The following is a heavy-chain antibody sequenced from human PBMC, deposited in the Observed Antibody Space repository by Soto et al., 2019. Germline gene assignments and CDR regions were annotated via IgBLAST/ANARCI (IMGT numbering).Heavy chain of an antibody. CDR1: GYIFTNYG. J-gene: IGHJ3*02. Sequence: QVQLVQSGAEVKKPGASVKISCKASGYIFTNYGISWVRQAPGQGLEWMGWISAYNGNLNYAQKVKGRVTMTTDTSTSTAYMELRSLRSDDTAVYYCARIKGYCRGGSCTDAFDIWGQGTMVTVSS. CDR2: ISAYNGNL. V-gene: IGHV1-18*01. D-gene: IGHD2-15*01. CDR3: ARIKGYCRGGSCTDAFDI.